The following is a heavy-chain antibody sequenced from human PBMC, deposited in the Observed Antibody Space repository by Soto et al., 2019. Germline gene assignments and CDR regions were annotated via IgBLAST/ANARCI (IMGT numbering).Heavy chain of an antibody. CDR2: ISTSGVST. J-gene: IGHJ4*02. D-gene: IGHD2-15*01. CDR3: AKGRGGVEYCSAGSCNFRGGYYLDY. CDR1: GFTFSSYA. Sequence: GGSLRLSCAASGFTFSSYAMCWVRQAPGKGLEWVAFISTSGVSTYYADSVKGRFTISRDNSKNTLYLQMNSLRAEDTALYYCAKGRGGVEYCSAGSCNFRGGYYLDYWGQGTLVTVSS. V-gene: IGHV3-23*01.